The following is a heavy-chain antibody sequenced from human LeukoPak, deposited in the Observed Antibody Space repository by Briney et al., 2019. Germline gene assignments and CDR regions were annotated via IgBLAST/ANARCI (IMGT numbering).Heavy chain of an antibody. CDR2: IYYSGGT. CDR3: AREYCSGGSCYSDY. D-gene: IGHD2-15*01. V-gene: IGHV4-59*01. J-gene: IGHJ4*02. Sequence: SETLSLTCTVSGGSISSYYWSWIRQPPGKGLEWIGYIYYSGGTNYNPSLKSRVTISVDTSKNQFSLKLSSVTAADTAVYYCAREYCSGGSCYSDYWGQGTLVTVSS. CDR1: GGSISSYY.